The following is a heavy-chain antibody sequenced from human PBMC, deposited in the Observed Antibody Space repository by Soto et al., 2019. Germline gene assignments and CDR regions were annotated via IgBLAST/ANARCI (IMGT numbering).Heavy chain of an antibody. Sequence: EVKLVESGGGLVQPGGSLRLSCAASGFTFSSYWISWVRQAPGKGLEWVANIKQDGSEKYYVDSVKGRFTISRDNAKNSLYLQMNSLRAEDTAVYYCARITPDDAFDIWGQGTMVTVSS. D-gene: IGHD3-16*01. CDR2: IKQDGSEK. CDR3: ARITPDDAFDI. V-gene: IGHV3-7*01. CDR1: GFTFSSYW. J-gene: IGHJ3*02.